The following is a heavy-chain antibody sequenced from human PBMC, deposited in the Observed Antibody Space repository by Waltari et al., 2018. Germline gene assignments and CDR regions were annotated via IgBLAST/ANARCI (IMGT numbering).Heavy chain of an antibody. D-gene: IGHD2-15*01. Sequence: EVQLVESGGGLVQPGGSLRLSCAASGFTFSSYWMSWVRQAPGKGLEWVANIKQDGSEKYYVDSVKGRFTIARDNSKNTLYLQMNSLRAEDTAVYYCARDHGGGSGGSCYYYWGQGTLVTVSS. J-gene: IGHJ4*02. CDR2: IKQDGSEK. CDR1: GFTFSSYW. CDR3: ARDHGGGSGGSCYYY. V-gene: IGHV3-7*01.